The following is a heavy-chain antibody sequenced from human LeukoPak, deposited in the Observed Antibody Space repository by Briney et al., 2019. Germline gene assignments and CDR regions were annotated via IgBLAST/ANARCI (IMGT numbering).Heavy chain of an antibody. CDR3: ARIRYYYGSGSYSLGY. V-gene: IGHV1-2*02. D-gene: IGHD3-10*01. J-gene: IGHJ4*02. CDR2: INPNSGDT. Sequence: ASVKVSCKASGYTFTGYYMHWVRQAPGQGLEWMGWINPNSGDTKYAQKFQGRVTMTRDTSISTAYMELSRLRSDDTAVYYCARIRYYYGSGSYSLGYWGQGTLVTVSS. CDR1: GYTFTGYY.